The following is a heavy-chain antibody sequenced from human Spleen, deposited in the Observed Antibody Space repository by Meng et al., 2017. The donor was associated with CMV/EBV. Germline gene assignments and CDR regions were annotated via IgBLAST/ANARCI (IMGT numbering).Heavy chain of an antibody. J-gene: IGHJ4*02. CDR1: FRSYA. V-gene: IGHV3-23*01. D-gene: IGHD2-15*01. CDR2: ISGSGGST. CDR3: AKGTREYCSGGTCYPLDY. Sequence: FRSYAMSWVRQSPGKGLDWVSVISGSGGSTFYADSVKGRFTISRDNSKNTLYLQMNSLRAEDTAVYYCAKGTREYCSGGTCYPLDYWGQGTLVTVLL.